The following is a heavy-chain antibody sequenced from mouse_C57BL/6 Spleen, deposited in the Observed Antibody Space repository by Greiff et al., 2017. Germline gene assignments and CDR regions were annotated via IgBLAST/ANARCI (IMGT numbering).Heavy chain of an antibody. CDR3: ALSGSGPYYYAMDY. D-gene: IGHD1-3*01. Sequence: EVQLQQSGPELVKPGDSVKISCKASGYSFTGYFMNWVMQSHGKSLEWIGRINPYNGDTFYNQKFKGKATLTVDKSSSTAHMELRSLTSEDSAVYYCALSGSGPYYYAMDYWGQGTSVTVSS. CDR2: INPYNGDT. V-gene: IGHV1-20*01. CDR1: GYSFTGYF. J-gene: IGHJ4*01.